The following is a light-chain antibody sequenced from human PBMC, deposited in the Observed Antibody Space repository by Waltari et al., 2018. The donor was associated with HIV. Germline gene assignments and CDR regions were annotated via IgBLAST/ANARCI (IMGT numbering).Light chain of an antibody. CDR3: QQYATSLSIT. V-gene: IGKV3-20*01. CDR2: GAS. J-gene: IGKJ5*01. CDR1: QTVTGDY. Sequence: EIVLTQSPGILSLSAGERGAISCRASQTVTGDYLAWYQVKPGQAPRVLIYGASSRAPGVPDRFSGSGSGTDFSLTISKVEPEDLAVYYCQQYATSLSITFGQGTRLEIK.